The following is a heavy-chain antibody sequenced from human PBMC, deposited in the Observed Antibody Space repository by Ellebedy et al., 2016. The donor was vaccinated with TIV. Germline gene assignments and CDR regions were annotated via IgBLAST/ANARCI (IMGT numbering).Heavy chain of an antibody. CDR2: IHYSGIT. CDR1: GVSIISDTFY. V-gene: IGHV4-39*07. Sequence: SETLSLTCSVSGVSIISDTFYWSWIRQPPGKGLEWIGNIHYSGITFHNPSLKSRVTMSADTSKNQISLKLSSVTAADTAVYYCARDFGGWPFDSWGQGTLVTVSS. CDR3: ARDFGGWPFDS. D-gene: IGHD6-19*01. J-gene: IGHJ4*02.